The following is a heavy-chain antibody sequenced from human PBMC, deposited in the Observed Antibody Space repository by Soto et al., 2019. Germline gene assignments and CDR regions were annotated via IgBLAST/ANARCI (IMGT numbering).Heavy chain of an antibody. V-gene: IGHV3-23*01. CDR2: ISGSGGST. CDR1: GFTFSSYA. D-gene: IGHD6-19*01. CDR3: ATRSGGLYFDY. Sequence: EVQLLESGGGLVQPGGSLRLSCAASGFTFSSYAMSWVRQAPGKGLEWVSAISGSGGSTYYADSVKGRFTISRDSSRNTLYLQMNSLRAEDTAVYSCATRSGGLYFDYWGQGTLVTVSS. J-gene: IGHJ4*02.